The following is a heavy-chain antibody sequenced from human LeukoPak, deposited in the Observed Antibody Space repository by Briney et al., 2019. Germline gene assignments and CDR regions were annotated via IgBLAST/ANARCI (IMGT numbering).Heavy chain of an antibody. D-gene: IGHD2-2*01. CDR2: ISAYNGNT. CDR3: ARCGDIVVVPAATAPDY. V-gene: IGHV1-18*01. J-gene: IGHJ4*02. CDR1: GYTFTSYG. Sequence: GASVKVSCKASGYTFTSYGISWVRQAPGQGLEWMGWISAYNGNTNYAQKLQGRVTMTTDTSTSTAYMELRSLRSDDTAVYYCARCGDIVVVPAATAPDYWGQGTLVTVSS.